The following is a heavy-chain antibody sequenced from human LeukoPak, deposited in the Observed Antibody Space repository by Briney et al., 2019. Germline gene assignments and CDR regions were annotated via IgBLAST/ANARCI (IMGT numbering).Heavy chain of an antibody. D-gene: IGHD5-18*01. CDR3: ARDRRDTAMVTGLDY. Sequence: GGSLRLSCAASGFTFCSYSMIWVRQAPGEGLEWVSSISSSSSYIYYADSVKGRFTISRDNAKNSLYLQMNSLRAEDTAVYYCARDRRDTAMVTGLDYWGQGTLVTVSS. V-gene: IGHV3-21*04. CDR2: ISSSSSYI. J-gene: IGHJ4*02. CDR1: GFTFCSYS.